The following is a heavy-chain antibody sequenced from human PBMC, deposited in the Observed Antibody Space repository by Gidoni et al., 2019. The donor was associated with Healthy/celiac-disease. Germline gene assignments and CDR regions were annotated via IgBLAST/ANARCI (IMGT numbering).Heavy chain of an antibody. V-gene: IGHV3-33*01. CDR3: ARVDETTPDPLFDY. CDR1: GFTFSSYG. J-gene: IGHJ4*02. CDR2: IWYDGSNK. Sequence: QVQLVESGGGVVQPGRSLRLSCAASGFTFSSYGMHWVRQAPGKGLEWVAVIWYDGSNKYYADSVKGRFTISRDNSKNTLYLQMNSLRTEDTAVYYCARVDETTPDPLFDYWGQGTLVTVSS. D-gene: IGHD1-7*01.